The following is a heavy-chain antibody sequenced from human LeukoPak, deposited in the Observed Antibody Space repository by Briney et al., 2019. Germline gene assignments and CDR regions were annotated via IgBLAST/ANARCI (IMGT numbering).Heavy chain of an antibody. CDR3: ARARDFWEYFDY. Sequence: GGSLRLSCAASGFTFSSHAMHWVRQAPGKGLEWVAVISYDGSNKYYADSVKGRFTISRDNSKNTLYLQMNSLRAEDTAVCYCARARDFWEYFDYWGQGTLVTVSS. J-gene: IGHJ4*02. CDR2: ISYDGSNK. D-gene: IGHD3-3*01. CDR1: GFTFSSHA. V-gene: IGHV3-30*01.